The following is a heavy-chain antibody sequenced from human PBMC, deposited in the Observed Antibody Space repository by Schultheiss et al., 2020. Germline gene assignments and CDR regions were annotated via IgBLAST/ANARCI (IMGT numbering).Heavy chain of an antibody. CDR2: IYYSGST. CDR1: GGSISSGGYY. V-gene: IGHV4-31*11. D-gene: IGHD3-22*01. CDR3: ARGAYYYDSSGYYIFDY. Sequence: SETLSLTCAVSGGSISSGGYYWSWIRQHPGKGLEWIGYIYYSGSTNYNPSLKSRVTISVDTSKNQFSLKLSSVTAADTAVYYCARGAYYYDSSGYYIFDYWGQGTLVTVSS. J-gene: IGHJ4*02.